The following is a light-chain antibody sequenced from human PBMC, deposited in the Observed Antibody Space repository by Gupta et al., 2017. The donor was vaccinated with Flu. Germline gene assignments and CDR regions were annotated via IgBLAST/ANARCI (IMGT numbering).Light chain of an antibody. Sequence: KEKVTITCRASHNIGTSLNWYQQKPNQSPKLLLKYASQSFSGVPSRFSGSGSGTDFTLTINNLETEDAATDYGHQSSNLPWTFGQGTKVEIK. J-gene: IGKJ1*01. CDR1: HNIGTS. CDR3: HQSSNLPWT. V-gene: IGKV6-21*01. CDR2: YAS.